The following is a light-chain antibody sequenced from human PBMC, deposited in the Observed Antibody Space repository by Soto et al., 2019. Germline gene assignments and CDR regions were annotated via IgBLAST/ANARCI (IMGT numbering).Light chain of an antibody. V-gene: IGKV3-20*01. Sequence: VLSLSPGTVSLSPGERATLSCRASQSVSSSYSAWYQQKPGQAPRLLIYGASSRATGIPDRFSGSGSGTDFTLTISRLEPEDFAVYYCQQYGSPPGTFGQGTKVDI. J-gene: IGKJ1*01. CDR1: QSVSSSY. CDR3: QQYGSPPGT. CDR2: GAS.